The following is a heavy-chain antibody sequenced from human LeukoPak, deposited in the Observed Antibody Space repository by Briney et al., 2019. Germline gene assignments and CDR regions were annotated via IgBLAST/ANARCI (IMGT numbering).Heavy chain of an antibody. CDR3: VKDAQRGFDYSNSLQH. Sequence: TGGSLRLSCEASGFTFSHYGMHWVRQAPGKGLEWVAVIWSDATNQYYSDSVKGRFTISRDNFKRTVSLQMNSLRAEDTAVYYCVKDAQRGFDYSNSLQHWGRGSLVSVSS. CDR1: GFTFSHYG. D-gene: IGHD4-11*01. V-gene: IGHV3-33*06. CDR2: IWSDATNQ. J-gene: IGHJ4*02.